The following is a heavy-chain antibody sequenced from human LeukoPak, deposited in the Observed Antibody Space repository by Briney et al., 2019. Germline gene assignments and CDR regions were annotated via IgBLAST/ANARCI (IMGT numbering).Heavy chain of an antibody. CDR3: ALSSGWPPGEIGFDY. CDR2: IYPGDSDT. J-gene: IGHJ4*02. CDR1: GYSFTSYW. D-gene: IGHD6-19*01. V-gene: IGHV5-51*01. Sequence: GESLKISCKGSGYSFTSYWIGWVRQMPGKGLEWMGIIYPGDSDTRYSPSFQGQVTISADKSISTAYLQWSSLKASDTAMYYCALSSGWPPGEIGFDYWGQGTLVTVSS.